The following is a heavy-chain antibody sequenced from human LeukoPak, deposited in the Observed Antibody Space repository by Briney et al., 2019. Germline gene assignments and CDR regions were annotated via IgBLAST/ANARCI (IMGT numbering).Heavy chain of an antibody. CDR2: IYPGDSDT. CDR3: ARFLVEMATITAFDI. J-gene: IGHJ3*02. D-gene: IGHD5-24*01. V-gene: IGHV5-51*01. CDR1: GYRFTSYW. Sequence: GGSLQISWKGSGYRFTSYWIGWVRPMPGKGLEGMGIIYPGDSDTRYSPSFQGQVTISADRSISTAYLQWSSLKASDTAMYYCARFLVEMATITAFDIWGQGTMVTVSS.